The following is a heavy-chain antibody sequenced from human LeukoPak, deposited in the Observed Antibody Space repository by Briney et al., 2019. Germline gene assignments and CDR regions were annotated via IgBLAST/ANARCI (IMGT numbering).Heavy chain of an antibody. CDR2: INHSGST. CDR3: ARGGLVRFDY. V-gene: IGHV4-34*01. Sequence: SETLSLTCAVYGGSFSGYYWSWIRQPPGKGLEWIGEINHSGSTNYNPSLKSRVTISVDTSKNQFSLKLGSVTAADTAVYYCARGGLVRFDYWGQGTLVTVSS. CDR1: GGSFSGYY. J-gene: IGHJ4*02.